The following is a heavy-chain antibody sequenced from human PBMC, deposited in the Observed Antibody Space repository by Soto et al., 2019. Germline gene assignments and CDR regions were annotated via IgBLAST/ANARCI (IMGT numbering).Heavy chain of an antibody. CDR1: GYTFNSYG. Sequence: ASVKVSCKASGYTFNSYGISWVRQAPGLGLEWMGWISAYNGNTNYAQKLQGRVILTTDTSTTTAYMELRSLRSDDTAIYYGAREFGNALRAPGAVFDYWGQGTLVTVS. D-gene: IGHD3-16*01. V-gene: IGHV1-18*01. J-gene: IGHJ4*02. CDR2: ISAYNGNT. CDR3: AREFGNALRAPGAVFDY.